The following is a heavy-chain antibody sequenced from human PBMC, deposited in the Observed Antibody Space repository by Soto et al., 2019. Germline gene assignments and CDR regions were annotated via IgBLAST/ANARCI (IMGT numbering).Heavy chain of an antibody. Sequence: LRLSCEASGFAFRSYAMHWVRQAPGKGLEWVGVISYDGGNIYYADSVKGRFTISRDNSKNTLYVQVNSLRPEDTAVYYCAKGILSATIGPYAMDVWGQGTTVTVSS. CDR3: AKGILSATIGPYAMDV. CDR2: ISYDGGNI. V-gene: IGHV3-30*18. J-gene: IGHJ6*02. CDR1: GFAFRSYA. D-gene: IGHD3-16*01.